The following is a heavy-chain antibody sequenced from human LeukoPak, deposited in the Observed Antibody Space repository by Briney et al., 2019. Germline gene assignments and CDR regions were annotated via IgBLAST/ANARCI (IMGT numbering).Heavy chain of an antibody. CDR2: INPSSGGT. J-gene: IGHJ3*02. CDR1: GYTFTGYY. Sequence: ASVKVSCKASGYTFTGYYMHWVRQAPGQGLEWMGRINPSSGGTNYAQEFQGRVTMTRDTSISTAYMELGRLRSDDTAVYYCARGRRVGATGRGDFDIWGQGTMVTVSS. D-gene: IGHD1-26*01. CDR3: ARGRRVGATGRGDFDI. V-gene: IGHV1-2*06.